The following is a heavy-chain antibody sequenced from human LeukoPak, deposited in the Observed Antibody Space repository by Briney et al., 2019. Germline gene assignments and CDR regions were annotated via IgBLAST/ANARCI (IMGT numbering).Heavy chain of an antibody. V-gene: IGHV4-34*01. J-gene: IGHJ4*02. CDR1: GGSFSGYY. Sequence: PSETLSLTCAVYGGSFSGYYWSWIRQPPGKGLEWIGEINHSGSTNYNPSLKSRVTISVDTSKNQFSLKLSSVTAADTAVYYCARGGVTDSSSWYYWNYWGQGTLVTVSS. CDR2: INHSGST. D-gene: IGHD6-13*01. CDR3: ARGGVTDSSSWYYWNY.